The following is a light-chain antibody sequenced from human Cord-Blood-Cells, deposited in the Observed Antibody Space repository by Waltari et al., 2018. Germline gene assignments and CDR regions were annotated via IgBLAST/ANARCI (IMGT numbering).Light chain of an antibody. CDR1: QSISSY. J-gene: IGKJ4*01. CDR3: QQSYSTPLT. CDR2: AAS. Sequence: DIQMTQSPSSLSASVGDRVTITCRASQSISSYLNWYQQKPGKAPKLLIYAASSLQSGVPSRCSGIGSGTDCTLTISSLQPEDFATYYCQQSYSTPLTFGGGTKVEIK. V-gene: IGKV1-39*01.